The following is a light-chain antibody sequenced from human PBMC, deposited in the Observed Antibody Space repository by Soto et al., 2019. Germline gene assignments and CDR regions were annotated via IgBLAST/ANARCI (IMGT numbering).Light chain of an antibody. CDR1: QSVLYSSSNKNY. CDR3: QQYYSTPQT. J-gene: IGKJ1*01. Sequence: DIVMTQSPDSLAVSLGERATINCKSSQSVLYSSSNKNYLAWYQQKPGQPPKLLIYWASTRESGVPDRFSGSGSGTDFTLTISSLQAEDVAVYYCQQYYSTPQTFGQGT. CDR2: WAS. V-gene: IGKV4-1*01.